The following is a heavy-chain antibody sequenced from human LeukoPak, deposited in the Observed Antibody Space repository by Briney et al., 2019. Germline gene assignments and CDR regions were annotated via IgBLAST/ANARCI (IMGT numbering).Heavy chain of an antibody. J-gene: IGHJ4*02. CDR2: IYYSGST. CDR1: GGSISSSSYY. V-gene: IGHV4-39*07. CDR3: ARGALYYDFWSGYYHFDY. D-gene: IGHD3-3*01. Sequence: SETLSLTCTVSGGSISSSSYYWGWIRQPPGKGLEWIGSIYYSGSTYYNPSLKSRVTISVDTSKNQFSLKLSSVTAADTAVYYCARGALYYDFWSGYYHFDYWGQGTLVTVSS.